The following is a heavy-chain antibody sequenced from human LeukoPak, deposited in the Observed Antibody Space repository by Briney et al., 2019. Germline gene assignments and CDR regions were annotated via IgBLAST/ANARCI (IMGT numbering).Heavy chain of an antibody. CDR1: GGTFSSYA. D-gene: IGHD1-1*01. V-gene: IGHV1-69*04. Sequence: ASVKVSCKASGGTFSSYAISWVRQAPGQGLEWMGRIIPILGIANYAQKFQGRVTITADKSTSTAYMELSSLRSEDTAVYYRARGPENEGYWGQGTLVTVSS. J-gene: IGHJ4*02. CDR2: IIPILGIA. CDR3: ARGPENEGY.